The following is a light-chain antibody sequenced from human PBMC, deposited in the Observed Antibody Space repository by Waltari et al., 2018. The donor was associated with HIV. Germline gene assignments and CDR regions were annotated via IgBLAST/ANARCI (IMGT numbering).Light chain of an antibody. J-gene: IGLJ3*02. V-gene: IGLV3-19*01. Sequence: SSELTQDPAVSVALGQTVRITCHGDSLRSYSASWFQQRPGQAPVLVNYGKNHRPSGIPDRFSGSSSGNTASLTITGAQAEDEADYYCNSRDSSGNRVFGGGTKLTVL. CDR1: SLRSYS. CDR3: NSRDSSGNRV. CDR2: GKN.